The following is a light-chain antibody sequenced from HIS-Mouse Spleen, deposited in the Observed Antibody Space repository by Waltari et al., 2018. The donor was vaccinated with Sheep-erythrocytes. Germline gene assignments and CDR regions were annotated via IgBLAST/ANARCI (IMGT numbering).Light chain of an antibody. Sequence: QSALTQPASVSGSPGQSITTSCTGTSSGVGRYNLVSWYQQHPGKAPKLMIYEGSKRPSGVSNRFSGSKSGNTASLTISGLQAEDEADYYCCSYAGSSTPWVFGGGTKLTVL. CDR3: CSYAGSSTPWV. J-gene: IGLJ3*02. V-gene: IGLV2-23*01. CDR2: EGS. CDR1: SSGVGRYNL.